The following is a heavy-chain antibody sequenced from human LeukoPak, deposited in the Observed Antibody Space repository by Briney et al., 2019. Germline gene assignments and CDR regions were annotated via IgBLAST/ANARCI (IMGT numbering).Heavy chain of an antibody. CDR3: ARGGPMRVFDY. J-gene: IGHJ4*02. D-gene: IGHD3-22*01. CDR1: GYTFTGYY. V-gene: IGHV1-2*02. CDR2: INPNSGGT. Sequence: GASVKVSCKASGYTFTGYYMHWVRQAPGQGLEWMGWINPNSGGTKYEPKLQGRVPITRDTSISTAYMERSRLRSDDTAVYYCARGGPMRVFDYWGQGTLVTVSS.